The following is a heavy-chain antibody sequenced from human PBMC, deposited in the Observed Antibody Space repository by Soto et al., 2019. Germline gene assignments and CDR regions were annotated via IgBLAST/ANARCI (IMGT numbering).Heavy chain of an antibody. Sequence: ASVKVSCKASGYTFTSYGISWVRQAPGQGLEWMGWISAYNGNTNYAQKLQGRVTMTTDTSTSTAYMELRSLRSDDTAVYYCARDTAMVTTHLFFFDYWGQGTLVTVSS. CDR1: GYTFTSYG. CDR2: ISAYNGNT. D-gene: IGHD5-18*01. J-gene: IGHJ4*02. CDR3: ARDTAMVTTHLFFFDY. V-gene: IGHV1-18*01.